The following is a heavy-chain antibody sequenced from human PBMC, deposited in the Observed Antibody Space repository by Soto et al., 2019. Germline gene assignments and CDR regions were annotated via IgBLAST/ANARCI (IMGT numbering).Heavy chain of an antibody. Sequence: PSETLSLTCTVSGGSISSGGYYWSWIRQHPGKGLEWIGYIYYSGSTYYNPSLKSRVTISVDTSKNQFSLKLSSVAAADTAVYYCARDLRALGYCSSTSCSHNWFDPWGQGTLVTVSS. CDR1: GGSISSGGYY. CDR2: IYYSGST. D-gene: IGHD2-2*01. CDR3: ARDLRALGYCSSTSCSHNWFDP. V-gene: IGHV4-31*03. J-gene: IGHJ5*02.